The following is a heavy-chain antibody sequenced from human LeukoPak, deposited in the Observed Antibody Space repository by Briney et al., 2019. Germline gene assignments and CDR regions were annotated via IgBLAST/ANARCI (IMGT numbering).Heavy chain of an antibody. CDR1: GYTFTGYY. J-gene: IGHJ6*03. Sequence: ASVKVSCKASGYTFTGYYMHWVRQAPGQGLEWMGWINPNSGGTNYAQKFRGRVTMTRDTSISTAYMELSRLRSDDTAVYYCAREGGRDYYYYYYMDVWGKGTTVTVSS. V-gene: IGHV1-2*02. D-gene: IGHD1-26*01. CDR3: AREGGRDYYYYYYMDV. CDR2: INPNSGGT.